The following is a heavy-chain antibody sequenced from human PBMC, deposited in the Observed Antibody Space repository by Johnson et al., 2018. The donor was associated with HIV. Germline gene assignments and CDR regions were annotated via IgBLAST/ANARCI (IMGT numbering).Heavy chain of an antibody. CDR3: AKDETPMKRAFDI. V-gene: IGHV3-30-3*02. J-gene: IGHJ3*02. Sequence: YADSVKGRFTISRDNSKNTLYLQMNSLRAEDTAVYYCAKDETPMKRAFDIWGQGTMVTVSS.